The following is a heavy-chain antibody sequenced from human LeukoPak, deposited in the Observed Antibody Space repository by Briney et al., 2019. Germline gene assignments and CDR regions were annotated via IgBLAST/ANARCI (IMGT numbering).Heavy chain of an antibody. D-gene: IGHD3-10*01. Sequence: PSETLSLTCTVSGASISSYYYNWIRQTAGRGLEWIGRLYISGSTDYNPSLKSRVTISVDTSKNQFSLKLSSVTAADTAVYFCARETKRVHYFDYWGQGSLVTVSS. CDR3: ARETKRVHYFDY. CDR2: LYISGST. V-gene: IGHV4-4*07. J-gene: IGHJ4*02. CDR1: GASISSYY.